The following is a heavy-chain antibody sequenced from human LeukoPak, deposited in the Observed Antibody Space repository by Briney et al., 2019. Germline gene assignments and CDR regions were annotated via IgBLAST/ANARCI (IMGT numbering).Heavy chain of an antibody. CDR2: INPNNGAT. V-gene: IGHV1-2*06. D-gene: IGHD1-26*01. Sequence: ALVKVSCKASGYTFTGYYIHWVRQAPGQGLEWMGRINPNNGATNYAQKLQGRVTITGDTSISTAYMELSSLRSDDTAVYYCTRESGSYHGNDYWGQGTLVTVSS. J-gene: IGHJ4*02. CDR3: TRESGSYHGNDY. CDR1: GYTFTGYY.